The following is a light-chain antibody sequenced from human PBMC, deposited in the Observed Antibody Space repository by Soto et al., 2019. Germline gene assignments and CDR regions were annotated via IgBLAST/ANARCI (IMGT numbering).Light chain of an antibody. CDR1: QSVSNSH. V-gene: IGKV3-20*01. CDR2: GAS. Sequence: EIVLTQSPGTLSLSPGERVTLSCRASQSVSNSHLAWHQQKPGQAPRLLIYGASSRATGTPDRFSGSGSGTDLTLTISRLEPEDSAVYYCQQYGSSPYTFGQGTKLEIQ. J-gene: IGKJ2*01. CDR3: QQYGSSPYT.